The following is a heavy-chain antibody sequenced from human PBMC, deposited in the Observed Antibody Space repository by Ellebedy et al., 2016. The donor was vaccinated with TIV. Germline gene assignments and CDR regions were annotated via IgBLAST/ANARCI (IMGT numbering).Heavy chain of an antibody. CDR3: ARDYYDSSGYRWDAFDI. D-gene: IGHD3-22*01. CDR1: GYTFTSYY. Sequence: ASVKVSCXASGYTFTSYYMHWVRQAPGQGLEWMGIINPSGGSTSYAQKFQGRVTMTRDTSTSTVYMELSSLRSEDTAVYYCARDYYDSSGYRWDAFDIWGQGTMVTVSS. CDR2: INPSGGST. J-gene: IGHJ3*02. V-gene: IGHV1-46*01.